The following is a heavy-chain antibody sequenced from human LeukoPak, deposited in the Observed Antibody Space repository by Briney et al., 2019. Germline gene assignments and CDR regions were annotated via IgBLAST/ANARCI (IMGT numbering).Heavy chain of an antibody. D-gene: IGHD3-9*01. CDR2: ISYDGSNK. CDR3: AKDLTYYDILTGYSH. J-gene: IGHJ4*02. Sequence: GRSLRLSCAASGFTFSSYGMHWVRQAPGKGLEWVAVISYDGSNKYYADSVKGRFTTSRDNSKNTLYLQMNSLRAEDTAVYYCAKDLTYYDILTGYSHWGQGTLVTVSS. V-gene: IGHV3-30*18. CDR1: GFTFSSYG.